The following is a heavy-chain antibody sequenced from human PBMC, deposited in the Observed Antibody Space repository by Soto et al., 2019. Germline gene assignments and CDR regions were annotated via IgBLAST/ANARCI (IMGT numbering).Heavy chain of an antibody. CDR3: ASDGAVAVEDYYYGMDV. CDR2: IYYSGST. V-gene: IGHV4-39*01. J-gene: IGHJ6*02. D-gene: IGHD6-19*01. CDR1: GGSISSSSYY. Sequence: PSETLSLTCTVSGGSISSSSYYWGWIRQPPGKGLEWIGSIYYSGSTYYNPFLKSRVTISVDTSKNQFSLKLSSVTAADTAVYYCASDGAVAVEDYYYGMDVWGQGTTVTVSS.